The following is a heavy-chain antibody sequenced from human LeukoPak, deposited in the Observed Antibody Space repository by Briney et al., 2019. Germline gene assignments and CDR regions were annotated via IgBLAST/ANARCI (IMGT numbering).Heavy chain of an antibody. CDR1: GFTFTNYA. CDR2: ITGSDGSS. V-gene: IGHV3-23*01. D-gene: IGHD3-9*01. CDR3: AKWGDYDILTGYYVPDY. Sequence: PGTSLRLSCVASGFTFTNYAMSWVRQAPAKGLEWVSAITGSDGSSYYADSVKCRFTISRDNSKNTLYLQVNSLRAEDTAVYYCAKWGDYDILTGYYVPDYWGQGTLVTVSS. J-gene: IGHJ4*02.